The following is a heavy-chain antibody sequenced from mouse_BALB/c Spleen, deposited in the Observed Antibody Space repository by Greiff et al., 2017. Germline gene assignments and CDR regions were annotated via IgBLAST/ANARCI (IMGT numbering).Heavy chain of an antibody. V-gene: IGHV1S56*01. J-gene: IGHJ1*01. CDR2: IYPGDGST. Sequence: QVQLKQSGPGLVKPGASVKMSCKASGYTFTSYYIHWVQQRPGQGLEWIGWIYPGDGSTKYNEKFKGKTTLTADKSSSTAYMLLSSLTSEDSAIYFCARSRYYWYFDVWGAGTTVTVSS. D-gene: IGHD1-1*01. CDR3: ARSRYYWYFDV. CDR1: GYTFTSYY.